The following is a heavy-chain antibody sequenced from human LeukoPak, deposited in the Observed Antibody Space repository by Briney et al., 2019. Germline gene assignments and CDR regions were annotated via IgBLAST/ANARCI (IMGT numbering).Heavy chain of an antibody. CDR1: GFTFSSYS. V-gene: IGHV3-21*01. CDR2: ISSSSSYI. Sequence: PGGSLRLSCAASGFTFSSYSMNWVRQAPGKGLEWVSSISSSSSYIYYADSVKGRFTISRDNAKNSLYLQMNSLRAEDTAVYYCARDTYYYDSSGLIWGQGTMVTVSS. J-gene: IGHJ3*02. CDR3: ARDTYYYDSSGLI. D-gene: IGHD3-22*01.